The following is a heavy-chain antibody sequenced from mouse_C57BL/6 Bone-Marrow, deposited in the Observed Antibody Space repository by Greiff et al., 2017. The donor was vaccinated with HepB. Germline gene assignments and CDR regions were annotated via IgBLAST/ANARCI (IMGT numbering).Heavy chain of an antibody. CDR3: TRDPPTVYYAMDY. D-gene: IGHD1-1*01. J-gene: IGHJ4*01. V-gene: IGHV5-9-1*02. CDR2: ISSGGDYI. Sequence: EVKLMESGEGLVKPGGSLKLSCAASGFTFSSYAMSWVRQTPEKRLEWVAYISSGGDYIYYADTVKGRFTISRDNARNTLYLQMSSLKSEDTAMYYCTRDPPTVYYAMDYWGQGTSVTVSS. CDR1: GFTFSSYA.